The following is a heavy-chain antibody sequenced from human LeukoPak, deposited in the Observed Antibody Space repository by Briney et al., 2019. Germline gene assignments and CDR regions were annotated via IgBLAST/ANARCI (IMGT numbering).Heavy chain of an antibody. Sequence: GGSLRLSCAASGFTFSSYAMNWVRQAPGKGLEWVSAISGSDGSTYYADSVKGRFTISRDNAKNSLYLQMNSLRAEDTAVYYCARISTAVAGNDYWGQGTLVTVSS. D-gene: IGHD6-19*01. V-gene: IGHV3-23*01. CDR3: ARISTAVAGNDY. CDR1: GFTFSSYA. CDR2: ISGSDGST. J-gene: IGHJ4*02.